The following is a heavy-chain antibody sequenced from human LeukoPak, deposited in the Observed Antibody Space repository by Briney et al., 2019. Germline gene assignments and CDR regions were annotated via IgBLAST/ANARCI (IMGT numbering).Heavy chain of an antibody. D-gene: IGHD5-18*01. V-gene: IGHV1-2*02. CDR2: INPNSGGT. CDR1: GYTFTGYY. CDR3: ARIPLYSYGYGSFDY. Sequence: VASVKVSCKASGYTFTGYYMHWVRQAPGQGLEWMGWINPNSGGTNYAQKFQGRVTMTRDTSISTAYMELSRLRSDDTAVYYCARIPLYSYGYGSFDYWGQGTLVTVSS. J-gene: IGHJ4*02.